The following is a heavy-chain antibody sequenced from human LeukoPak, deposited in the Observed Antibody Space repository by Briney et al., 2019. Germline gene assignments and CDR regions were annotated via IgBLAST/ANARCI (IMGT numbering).Heavy chain of an antibody. CDR3: ARQRYYYYYMDV. CDR2: IYTSGST. V-gene: IGHV4-4*09. J-gene: IGHJ6*03. D-gene: IGHD5-24*01. CDR1: GGSISSYY. Sequence: PSETLSLTCTVSGGSISSYYWSWIRQPPGKGLDWIGYIYTSGSTNYNPSLKSRVTISVDTSKNQFSLKLSSVTAADTAVYYCARQRYYYYYMDVWGKGTTLTVSS.